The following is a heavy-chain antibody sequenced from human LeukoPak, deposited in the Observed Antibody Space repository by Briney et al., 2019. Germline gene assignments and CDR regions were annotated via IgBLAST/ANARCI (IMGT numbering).Heavy chain of an antibody. J-gene: IGHJ3*02. CDR3: TSGNYYDDAFDI. CDR1: GGSISSGSYY. D-gene: IGHD1-26*01. V-gene: IGHV4-61*02. Sequence: TLSLTCTVSGGSISSGSYYWSWIRQPAGKGLEWIGRIYTSGSTNYNPSLKSRVTISVDTSKNQFSLKLSSVTAADTAVYYCTSGNYYDDAFDIWGQGTMVTVSS. CDR2: IYTSGST.